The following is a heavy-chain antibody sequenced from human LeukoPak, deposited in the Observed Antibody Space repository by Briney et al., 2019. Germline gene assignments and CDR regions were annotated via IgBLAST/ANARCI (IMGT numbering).Heavy chain of an antibody. CDR3: ARSYGGNPPYYGMDV. J-gene: IGHJ6*02. CDR2: ISAYNGNT. Sequence: ASVKVSCKASGYTFTSYGISWVRQAPGQGLEWMGWISAYNGNTNYVQKLQGRVTMTTDTSTSTAYMELRSLRSDDTAVYYCARSYGGNPPYYGMDVWGQGTTVTVSS. CDR1: GYTFTSYG. D-gene: IGHD4-23*01. V-gene: IGHV1-18*01.